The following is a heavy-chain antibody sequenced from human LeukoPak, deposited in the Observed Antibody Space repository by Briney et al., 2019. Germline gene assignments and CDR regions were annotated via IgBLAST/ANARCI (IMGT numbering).Heavy chain of an antibody. CDR1: GFTFSSYS. CDR2: ISSSSSYI. J-gene: IGHJ6*03. Sequence: GGSLRLSCAASGFTFSSYSMNWVRQAPGKGLEWVSSISSSSSYIYYADSVKGRFTISRDNAKKSVYLHMSSLRAEDTALYYCARLSAYYYGSYFYYYMDVWGKGTTVTVSS. D-gene: IGHD3-10*01. CDR3: ARLSAYYYGSYFYYYMDV. V-gene: IGHV3-21*01.